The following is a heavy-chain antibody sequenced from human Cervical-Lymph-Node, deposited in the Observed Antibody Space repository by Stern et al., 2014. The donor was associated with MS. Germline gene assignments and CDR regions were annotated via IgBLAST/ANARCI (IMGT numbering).Heavy chain of an antibody. J-gene: IGHJ6*02. V-gene: IGHV1-69*01. Sequence: QVQLVLSGAEVTKPAYSVKVTCKASGGTFNRYVISWVRQAPEQGLEWIGGIVTMFSTTPYAQKLTGRVTITADESRSTTYMELTSLRSDDTAGCYCARGGIGSSRLYYHFYGMDVWGQGTTVTVSS. CDR3: ARGGIGSSRLYYHFYGMDV. CDR1: GGTFNRYV. D-gene: IGHD6-6*01. CDR2: IVTMFSTT.